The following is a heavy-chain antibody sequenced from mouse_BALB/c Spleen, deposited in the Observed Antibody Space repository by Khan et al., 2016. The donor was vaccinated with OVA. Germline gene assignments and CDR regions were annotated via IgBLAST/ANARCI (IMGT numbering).Heavy chain of an antibody. Sequence: EVELVESGGDLVKPGGSLKLSCAASGFTFSTYGMSWVRQAPDKRLEWVATVSTGGSYTYYPDSVKGRFTISRDNAKNTLYLQMSGLRSEDTAMFYGTRLAYYYESGGFAYWGQGTLVTVSA. V-gene: IGHV5-6*01. CDR2: VSTGGSYT. D-gene: IGHD1-1*01. J-gene: IGHJ3*01. CDR3: TRLAYYYESGGFAY. CDR1: GFTFSTYG.